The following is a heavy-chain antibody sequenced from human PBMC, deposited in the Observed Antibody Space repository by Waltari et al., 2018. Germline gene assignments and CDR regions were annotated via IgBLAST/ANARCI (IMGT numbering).Heavy chain of an antibody. CDR1: GFTFSSHW. D-gene: IGHD2-2*01. Sequence: EVQLVESGGGLVQPGGSLRLSCAASGFTFSSHWKPWVRQAPGKGLVWVSRINGDGGSTSYADSVKGRFTISRDNANNTLYLQMNSLRAEDTAVYYCTRTRYCSTTSCQVDWFDPWGQGTLVTVSS. V-gene: IGHV3-74*01. CDR3: TRTRYCSTTSCQVDWFDP. CDR2: INGDGGST. J-gene: IGHJ5*02.